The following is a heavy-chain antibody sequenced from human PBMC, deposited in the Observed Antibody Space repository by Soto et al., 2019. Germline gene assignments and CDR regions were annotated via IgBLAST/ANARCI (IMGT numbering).Heavy chain of an antibody. V-gene: IGHV4-30-2*01. D-gene: IGHD2-8*01. J-gene: IGHJ5*02. Sequence: SETLSLTCSVSGGSVNSGGYSWSWIRQPPGKGLEWIGFISPSGSPAYNPSLKSRVTISVDRSNNQISLEISSVTAADTAVYYCTRGVLAWGPGTLVTVSS. CDR2: ISPSGSP. CDR3: TRGVLA. CDR1: GGSVNSGGYS.